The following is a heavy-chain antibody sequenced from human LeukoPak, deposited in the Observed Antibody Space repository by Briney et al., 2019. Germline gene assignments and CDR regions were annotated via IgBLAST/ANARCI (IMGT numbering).Heavy chain of an antibody. Sequence: GGSLRLSCAASGFTFSSYAMHWVRQAPGKGLEWVAVISYDGSNKYYADSVKGRFTISRDNSKNTLYLQMNSLRAEDTAVYYCARGVQLLSFDSWGQGTLVTVSS. V-gene: IGHV3-30-3*01. D-gene: IGHD2-2*01. J-gene: IGHJ4*02. CDR1: GFTFSSYA. CDR2: ISYDGSNK. CDR3: ARGVQLLSFDS.